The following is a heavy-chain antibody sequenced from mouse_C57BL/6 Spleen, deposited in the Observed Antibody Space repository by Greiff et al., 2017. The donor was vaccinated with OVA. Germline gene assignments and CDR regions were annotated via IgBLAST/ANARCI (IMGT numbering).Heavy chain of an antibody. CDR2: ISDGGSYT. D-gene: IGHD2-3*01. CDR3: ARWLLGFAY. V-gene: IGHV5-4*03. J-gene: IGHJ3*01. CDR1: GFTFSSYA. Sequence: DVKLVESGGGLVKPGGSLKLSCAASGFTFSSYAMSWVRQTPEKRLEWVATISDGGSYTYYPDNVKGRFTISIANAKTTLYLHMSHLKSEDTAMYYCARWLLGFAYWGQGTLVTVSA.